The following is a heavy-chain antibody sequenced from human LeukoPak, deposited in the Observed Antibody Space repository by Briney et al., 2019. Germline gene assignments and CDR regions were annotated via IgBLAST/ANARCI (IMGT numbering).Heavy chain of an antibody. Sequence: ASVKVSCKASGYTFTSYDINWGRQAPGQGLEWMGWISANNGDTNYAQNLQGRVTMTTDKSTSTAYMELRSLRSDDTAVYYCARGVWSDYWGQGTLVTVSS. CDR1: GYTFTSYD. J-gene: IGHJ4*02. D-gene: IGHD2-8*01. CDR3: ARGVWSDY. CDR2: ISANNGDT. V-gene: IGHV1-18*01.